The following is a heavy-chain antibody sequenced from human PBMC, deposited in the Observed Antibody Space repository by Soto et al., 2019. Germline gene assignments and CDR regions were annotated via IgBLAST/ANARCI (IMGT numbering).Heavy chain of an antibody. D-gene: IGHD3-10*01. CDR2: INPSGGST. V-gene: IGHV1-46*01. J-gene: IGHJ4*02. CDR1: GYTFTSYY. Sequence: ASVKVSCKASGYTFTSYYMHWVRQAPGQGLEWMGIINPSGGSTSYAQKFQGRVTMTRDMSTSTVYMELSSLRSEDTAVYYCAREGSVLLWFGELPHFDYWGQGTLVAVSS. CDR3: AREGSVLLWFGELPHFDY.